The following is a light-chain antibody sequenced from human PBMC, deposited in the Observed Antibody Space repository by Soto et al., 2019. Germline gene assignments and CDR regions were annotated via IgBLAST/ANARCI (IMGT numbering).Light chain of an antibody. CDR1: SSDVGGYDY. CDR3: SSYISSSTLV. CDR2: EVS. Sequence: QSVLTQPASVSGSPGQSITISCTGTSSDVGGYDYVSWYQQHPGKAPKLIIYEVSNRPSGVSDRFSGSKSGNTASLTISGLQAEDEVDYYCSSYISSSTLVFGGGTKVTVL. V-gene: IGLV2-14*01. J-gene: IGLJ2*01.